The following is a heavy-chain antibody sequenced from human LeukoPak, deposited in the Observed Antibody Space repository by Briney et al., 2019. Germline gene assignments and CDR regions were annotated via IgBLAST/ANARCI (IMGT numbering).Heavy chain of an antibody. J-gene: IGHJ6*02. CDR1: GGSISSYY. CDR2: IYTSGST. V-gene: IGHV4-4*07. CDR3: ARDARAYYDFWSGSYYGMDV. D-gene: IGHD3-3*01. Sequence: PSETLSLTCTVSGGSISSYYWSWIRQPAGKGLEWIGRIYTSGSTNYNPSLKSRVTMSVDTSKNQFSLKLSSVTAADTAVYYCARDARAYYDFWSGSYYGMDVWGQGTTVTVSS.